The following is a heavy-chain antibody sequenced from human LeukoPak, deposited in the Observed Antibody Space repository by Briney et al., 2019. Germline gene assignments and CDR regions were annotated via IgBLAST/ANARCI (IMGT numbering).Heavy chain of an antibody. Sequence: GGSLRLSCAASGFTFSNAWMSWVRQAPGKGLEWVSVIYTGNSTTYYADSVKGRFTTSRDNSKNTLYLQMNNLRAEDTAVYYCARATGLDFDSWGQGTLVTVSS. D-gene: IGHD3/OR15-3a*01. CDR1: GFTFSNAW. V-gene: IGHV3-53*01. J-gene: IGHJ4*02. CDR3: ARATGLDFDS. CDR2: IYTGNSTT.